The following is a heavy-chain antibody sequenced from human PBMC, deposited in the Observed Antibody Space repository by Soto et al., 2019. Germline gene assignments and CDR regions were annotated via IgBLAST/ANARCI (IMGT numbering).Heavy chain of an antibody. CDR2: INPSGGST. V-gene: IGHV1-46*01. J-gene: IGHJ5*02. Sequence: ASVKVSCKASGYTFTGYAMDWVRQAPGQGLEWMGIINPSGGSTSYAQKFQGRVTMTRDTSTSTVCMELSSLRSEDTAVYYCARDHAARNYDFWSGLNSYWFDPWGQGTLVTVSS. CDR1: GYTFTGYA. CDR3: ARDHAARNYDFWSGLNSYWFDP. D-gene: IGHD3-3*01.